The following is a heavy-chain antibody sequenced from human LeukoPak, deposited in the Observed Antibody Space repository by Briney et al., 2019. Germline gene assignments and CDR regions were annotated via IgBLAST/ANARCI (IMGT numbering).Heavy chain of an antibody. CDR3: ARELPKPSIAAAGLDY. V-gene: IGHV4-4*07. D-gene: IGHD6-13*01. CDR1: GGSISSYY. CDR2: IYTSGST. Sequence: SETLSLTCTVSGGSISSYYWSWIRQPAEKGLEWIGRIYTSGSTNYNPSLKSRVTMSVDTSKNQFSLKLSSVTAADTAVYYCARELPKPSIAAAGLDYWGQGTLVTVSS. J-gene: IGHJ4*02.